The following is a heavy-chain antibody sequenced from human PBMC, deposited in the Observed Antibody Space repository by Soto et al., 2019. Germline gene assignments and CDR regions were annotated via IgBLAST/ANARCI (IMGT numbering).Heavy chain of an antibody. CDR1: GVTFTSYA. V-gene: IGHV3-23*01. CDR2: LTGSGGTT. D-gene: IGHD3-10*01. J-gene: IGHJ4*02. Sequence: GGSLRLSCIASGVTFTSYAMSWVRQAPGKGLEWVSGLTGSGGTTFYADSVKGRFTISRDNSNNTLHLEMNSLSAEDTAVYYCAKQRADFGSGSDTYYFDYWGQGTLVTVSS. CDR3: AKQRADFGSGSDTYYFDY.